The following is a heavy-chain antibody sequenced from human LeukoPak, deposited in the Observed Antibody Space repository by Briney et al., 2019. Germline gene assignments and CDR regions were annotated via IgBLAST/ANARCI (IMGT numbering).Heavy chain of an antibody. D-gene: IGHD3-10*01. V-gene: IGHV3-48*04. CDR1: GFTFSTYS. CDR2: ITPSSGTI. CDR3: ARKGSYGSGTYYPIDY. J-gene: IGHJ4*02. Sequence: GGSLRLSCAASGFTFSTYSMNWVRQAPGKGLEWVSHITPSSGTIYYADSVKGRFTISRDDAKNSLYLQMNSLRAEDTAVYYCARKGSYGSGTYYPIDYWGQGTLVTVSS.